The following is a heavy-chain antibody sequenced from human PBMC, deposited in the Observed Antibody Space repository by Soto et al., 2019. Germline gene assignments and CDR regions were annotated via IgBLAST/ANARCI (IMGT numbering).Heavy chain of an antibody. V-gene: IGHV3-74*01. Sequence: EVQLVESGGGLVQPGGSLRLSCAVSGFTFSSFWMHWVAQPPGGGLVWVSRINTDGSSTSYADSVKGRFTISRDNAKNTLYLQMNSLRVEDTAMYYCAKRGVDTFGLSYWGQGTLVTVSS. CDR2: INTDGSST. D-gene: IGHD3-10*01. CDR3: AKRGVDTFGLSY. J-gene: IGHJ4*02. CDR1: GFTFSSFW.